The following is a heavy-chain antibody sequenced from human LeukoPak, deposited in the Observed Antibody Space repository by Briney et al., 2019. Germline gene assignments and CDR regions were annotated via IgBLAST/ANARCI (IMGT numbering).Heavy chain of an antibody. CDR2: ISAYNGNT. D-gene: IGHD3-3*01. Sequence: GASVKVSCKASGGTFSSYAISWVRQAPGQGLEWMGWISAYNGNTNYAQKLQGRVTMTTDTSASTAYMELRSLRSDDTAVYYCARVPGRPGVLEWLLYTDYYYMDVWGKGTTVTVSS. J-gene: IGHJ6*03. CDR3: ARVPGRPGVLEWLLYTDYYYMDV. V-gene: IGHV1-18*01. CDR1: GGTFSSYA.